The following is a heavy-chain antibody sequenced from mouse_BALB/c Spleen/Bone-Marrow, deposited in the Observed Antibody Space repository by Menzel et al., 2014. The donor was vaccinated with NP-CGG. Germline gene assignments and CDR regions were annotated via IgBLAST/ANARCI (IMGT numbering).Heavy chain of an antibody. J-gene: IGHJ1*01. CDR1: GFTFTDYY. CDR2: IRNKANGYTT. V-gene: IGHV7-3*02. Sequence: DVKLVESGGGLVQPGGSLRLSCATSGFTFTDYYMSWVRQPPGKALEWLGFIRNKANGYTTEYSASVKGRFTISRDNSQSILYLQMNTLRAEDSATYYCARDISYCYYWYFDVWGAGTTVTVSS. CDR3: ARDISYCYYWYFDV. D-gene: IGHD1-1*01.